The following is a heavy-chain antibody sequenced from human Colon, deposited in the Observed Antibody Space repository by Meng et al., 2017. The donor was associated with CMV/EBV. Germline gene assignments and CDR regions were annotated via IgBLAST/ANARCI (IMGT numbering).Heavy chain of an antibody. V-gene: IGHV4-59*01. CDR3: ARRSVSGPPVGWFDP. CDR2: IFHTGST. CDR1: GGSLNNYH. J-gene: IGHJ5*02. Sequence: SETLSLTYTVSGGSLNNYHWTWIRQPPGKGLEWIGYIFHTGSTKYNPSLKGRVTMSLDPSKNQFSLDLSSVTAADTAVYFCARRSVSGPPVGWFDPWGQGTLVTVSS. D-gene: IGHD6-19*01.